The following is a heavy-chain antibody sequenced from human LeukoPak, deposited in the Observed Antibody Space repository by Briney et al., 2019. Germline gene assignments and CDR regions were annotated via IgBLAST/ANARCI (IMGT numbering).Heavy chain of an antibody. V-gene: IGHV4-59*01. CDR1: GGSISSYY. D-gene: IGHD5-18*01. CDR3: ARMLADTAMVNWFDP. Sequence: SETPSLTCTVSGGSISSYYWSWIRQPPGKGLEWIGYIYYGGSTNYNPSLKSRVTISVDTSKNQFSLKLSSVTAADTAVYYCARMLADTAMVNWFDPWGQGTLVTVSS. J-gene: IGHJ5*02. CDR2: IYYGGST.